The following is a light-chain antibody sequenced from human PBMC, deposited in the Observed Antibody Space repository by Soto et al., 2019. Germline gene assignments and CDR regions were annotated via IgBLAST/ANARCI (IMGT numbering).Light chain of an antibody. CDR1: QGIRSA. V-gene: IGKV1-6*01. J-gene: IGKJ3*01. CDR3: QQYDNLFT. CDR2: AAS. Sequence: AVQLTQSPSSLSASVGDRVTITCRASQGIRSALGWYQQKPGKVPKLLIYAASTLQSGVPSRFSGSGFGTDFTLTINSLQPEDFATYYCQQYDNLFTFGPGTKVDIK.